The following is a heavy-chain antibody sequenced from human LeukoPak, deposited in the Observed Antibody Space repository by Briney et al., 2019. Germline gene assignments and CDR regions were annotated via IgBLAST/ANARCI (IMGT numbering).Heavy chain of an antibody. D-gene: IGHD3-10*01. CDR1: GGSFSGYY. CDR2: INHSGST. Sequence: KPSETLSLTCAVYGGSFSGYYWSWIRQPPGKGLEWIGEINHSGSTNYNPSLKSQVTISVDTSKNQFSLKLSSVTAADTAVYYCARGGMVRGVSSRRYYGMDVWGQGTTVTVSS. CDR3: ARGGMVRGVSSRRYYGMDV. V-gene: IGHV4-34*01. J-gene: IGHJ6*02.